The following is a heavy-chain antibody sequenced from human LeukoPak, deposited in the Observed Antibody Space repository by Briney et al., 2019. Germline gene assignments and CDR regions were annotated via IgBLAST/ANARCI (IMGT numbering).Heavy chain of an antibody. CDR1: GFTFSSYE. CDR3: ASYGSDIDY. D-gene: IGHD2-15*01. V-gene: IGHV3-48*03. Sequence: GGSLRLSCAASGFTFSSYEMNWVRQAPGKGLEWVSYISSSGSTIYYADSVKGRFTISRDNAKNSLYLQMNSLRAEDTAVYYCASYGSDIDYWGQGTLVTVSS. J-gene: IGHJ4*02. CDR2: ISSSGSTI.